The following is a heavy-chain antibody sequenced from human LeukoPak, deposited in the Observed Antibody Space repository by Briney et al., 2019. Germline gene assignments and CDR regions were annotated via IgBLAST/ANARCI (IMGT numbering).Heavy chain of an antibody. Sequence: ASVKVSCKVSGYTLTELSMHWVRQAPGKGLEWMGGFDPEDGETIYAQKFQGRVTMTEDTSTDTAYMELSSLRSEDTAVYYCATVPLNEVCGSGRRALDYWGQGTLVTVSS. V-gene: IGHV1-24*01. CDR2: FDPEDGET. D-gene: IGHD3-10*01. CDR1: GYTLTELS. J-gene: IGHJ4*02. CDR3: ATVPLNEVCGSGRRALDY.